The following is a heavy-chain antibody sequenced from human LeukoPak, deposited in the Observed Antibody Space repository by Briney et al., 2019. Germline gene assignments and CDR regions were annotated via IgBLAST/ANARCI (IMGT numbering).Heavy chain of an antibody. CDR3: AKVYEVLSSSSDLVN. CDR2: ISSTGGTA. J-gene: IGHJ4*02. D-gene: IGHD6-6*01. CDR1: GFTFSSFG. V-gene: IGHV3-23*01. Sequence: PGGSLRLSCAASGFTFSSFGMSWVRQAPGKGLEWVSAISSTGGTAYYADSVKGRFTISRDNSKNTLYLQMNSLRAEDTAVYYCAKVYEVLSSSSDLVNWGQGTLVTVSS.